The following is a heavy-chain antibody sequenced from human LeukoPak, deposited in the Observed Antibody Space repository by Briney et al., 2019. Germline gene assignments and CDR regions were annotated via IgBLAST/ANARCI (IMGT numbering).Heavy chain of an antibody. CDR1: GYTLTELS. CDR3: ATETDYYGSGKYDY. J-gene: IGHJ4*02. D-gene: IGHD3-10*01. Sequence: ASVKVSCKVSGYTLTELSMHWVRQAPGKGLEWMGGFDPEDGETIYAQKFQGRVTMTEDTSTDTAYMELSSLRSEDTAAYYCATETDYYGSGKYDYWGQGTLVTVSS. CDR2: FDPEDGET. V-gene: IGHV1-24*01.